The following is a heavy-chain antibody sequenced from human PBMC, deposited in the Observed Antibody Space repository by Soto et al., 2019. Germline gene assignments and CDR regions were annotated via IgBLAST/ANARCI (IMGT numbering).Heavy chain of an antibody. Sequence: PGGSLRLSWAASGFTFSDFWMTWVRQAPGKGLQWVARLSQDGSATYHVDSVKGRFTISRDNAKNSLFLQMNSLRAEDTAVYYCATIQGGSFDSWGQGTQVTVSS. CDR1: GFTFSDFW. D-gene: IGHD3-10*01. CDR3: ATIQGGSFDS. CDR2: LSQDGSAT. V-gene: IGHV3-7*01. J-gene: IGHJ4*02.